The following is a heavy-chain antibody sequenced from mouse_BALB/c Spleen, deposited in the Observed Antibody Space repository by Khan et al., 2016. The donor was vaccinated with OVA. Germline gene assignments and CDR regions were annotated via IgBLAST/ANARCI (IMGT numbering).Heavy chain of an antibody. V-gene: IGHV5-9-1*01. Sequence: EVELVESGGGLVEPGGSLKLSCAASGFTFSSFVMSWVRQIPEKRLEWVATISSAATYTYYPDSVTGRSTISRDNAKDTLYLQMNSLRSDDTAIYYCTNGNCGWFAYCGQGTLLTVS. CDR3: TNGNCGWFAY. CDR2: ISSAATYT. CDR1: GFTFSSFV. J-gene: IGHJ3*01. D-gene: IGHD2-1*01.